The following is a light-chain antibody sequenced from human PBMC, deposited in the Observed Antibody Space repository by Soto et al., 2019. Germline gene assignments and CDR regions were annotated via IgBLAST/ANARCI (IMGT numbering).Light chain of an antibody. J-gene: IGKJ1*01. CDR3: QQRSNWLTWT. V-gene: IGKV3-11*01. Sequence: EIVLTQSPATLSLSPGERATPSCRASQSVSSYLAWYQQKPGQAPRLLIYDASTGATGIPARFSGSGSGTDFTLTISSLEPEDFAVYYCQQRSNWLTWTFGQGTKVDIK. CDR2: DAS. CDR1: QSVSSY.